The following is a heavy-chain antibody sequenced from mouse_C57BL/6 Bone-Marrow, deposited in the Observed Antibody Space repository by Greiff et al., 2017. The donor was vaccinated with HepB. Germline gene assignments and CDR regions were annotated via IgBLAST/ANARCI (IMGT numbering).Heavy chain of an antibody. Sequence: EVKLMESGGGLVKPGGSLKLSCAASGFTFSDYGMHWVRQAPEKGLEWVAYISSGSSTIYYADTVKGRSTISRDNAKNTRFLQMTSLRSEDTAMYYCAGGFAYWGQGTLVTVSA. CDR3: AGGFAY. V-gene: IGHV5-17*01. J-gene: IGHJ3*01. CDR2: ISSGSSTI. CDR1: GFTFSDYG.